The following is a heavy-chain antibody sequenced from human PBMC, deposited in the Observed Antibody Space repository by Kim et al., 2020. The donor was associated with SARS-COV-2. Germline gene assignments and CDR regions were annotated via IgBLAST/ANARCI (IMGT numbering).Heavy chain of an antibody. CDR1: GYTFTSYD. CDR3: ARGAIVVVPAAPTRRRGMDV. CDR2: MNPNSGNT. Sequence: ASVKVSCKASGYTFTSYDINWVRQATGQGLEWMGWMNPNSGNTGYAQKFQGRVTMTRNTSISTAYMELSSLRSEDTAVYYCARGAIVVVPAAPTRRRGMDVWGQGTTVTVSS. D-gene: IGHD2-2*01. J-gene: IGHJ6*02. V-gene: IGHV1-8*01.